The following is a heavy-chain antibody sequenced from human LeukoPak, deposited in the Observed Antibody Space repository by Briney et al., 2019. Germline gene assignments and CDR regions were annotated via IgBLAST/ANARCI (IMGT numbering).Heavy chain of an antibody. V-gene: IGHV3-21*01. CDR2: FGTRSTSI. Sequence: PGGSLRLSCTASGFTFSGYSMNWIRQAPGKGLEWVSSFGTRSTSIYHAGSVKGRFAISRDNAKNSLYLQMNSLRAEDTALYYCAREVSEGFDFWGQGALVTVSS. CDR3: AREVSEGFDF. D-gene: IGHD3-22*01. J-gene: IGHJ4*02. CDR1: GFTFSGYS.